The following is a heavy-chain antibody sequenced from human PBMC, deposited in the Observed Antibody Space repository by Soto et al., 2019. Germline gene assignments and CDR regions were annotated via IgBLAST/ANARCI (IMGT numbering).Heavy chain of an antibody. J-gene: IGHJ6*02. CDR3: ARHRFWSGYYTFYGMDV. V-gene: IGHV4-34*01. Sequence: KPSETLSLTCAVYGGSFSGYYWSWIRQPPGKGLEWIGEINHSGSTNYNPSLKSRVTISVDTSKNQFSLKLSSVTAADTAVYYCARHRFWSGYYTFYGMDVWGQGTTVTVSS. CDR1: GGSFSGYY. CDR2: INHSGST. D-gene: IGHD3-3*01.